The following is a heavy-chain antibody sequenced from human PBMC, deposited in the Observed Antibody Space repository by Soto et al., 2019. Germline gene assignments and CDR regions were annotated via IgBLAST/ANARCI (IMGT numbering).Heavy chain of an antibody. V-gene: IGHV1-69*13. J-gene: IGHJ4*02. Sequence: SVKVSCKASGGTFSSYAISWVRQAPGQGLEWMGGIIPIFGTANYAQKFQGRVTITADESTSTAYMELSSLRSEDTAVYYCARAGQYRTVTTGQDYWGQGTLVTVSS. CDR3: ARAGQYRTVTTGQDY. CDR2: IIPIFGTA. CDR1: GGTFSSYA. D-gene: IGHD4-17*01.